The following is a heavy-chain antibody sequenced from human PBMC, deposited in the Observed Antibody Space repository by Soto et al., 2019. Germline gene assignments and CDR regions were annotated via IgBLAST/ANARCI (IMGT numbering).Heavy chain of an antibody. J-gene: IGHJ4*02. CDR3: AKAIVVPAALYYFDY. D-gene: IGHD2-2*01. Sequence: VGSLRLSCAASGFNFSSYAMSWVRQAPGKGLEWVSAISGSGGSTYYADSVKGRFTISRDNSKNTLYLQMNSLRAEVTAVYYCAKAIVVPAALYYFDYWGQGTLVTVSS. V-gene: IGHV3-23*01. CDR2: ISGSGGST. CDR1: GFNFSSYA.